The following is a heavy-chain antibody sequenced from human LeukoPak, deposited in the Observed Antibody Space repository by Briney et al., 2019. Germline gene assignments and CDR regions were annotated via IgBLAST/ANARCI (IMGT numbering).Heavy chain of an antibody. Sequence: GASVKVSCKTSGYTFTGYHINWVRQAPGQGLEWVGWIRPNDGVTKYSQNLQGRVTMSRDTSISTTYLGLSSLTSDDTATYYCARDDEHPYDTKVLDAYDVWGQGTMVTVSS. V-gene: IGHV1-2*02. D-gene: IGHD3-22*01. CDR3: ARDDEHPYDTKVLDAYDV. CDR1: GYTFTGYH. CDR2: IRPNDGVT. J-gene: IGHJ3*01.